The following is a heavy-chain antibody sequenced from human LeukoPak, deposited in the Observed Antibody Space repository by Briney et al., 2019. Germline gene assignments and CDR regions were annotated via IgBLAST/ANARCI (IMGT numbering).Heavy chain of an antibody. J-gene: IGHJ4*02. Sequence: PGGSLRLSCAASGFTFSSYSMNWVRQAPGKGLEWVSSISSSSSYIYYADSVKGRFTISRDNAKNSLYLQMNSLRAEDTAVYYCAREGIVATTAPDYWGQGTLVTVSS. CDR3: AREGIVATTAPDY. V-gene: IGHV3-21*01. D-gene: IGHD5-12*01. CDR1: GFTFSSYS. CDR2: ISSSSSYI.